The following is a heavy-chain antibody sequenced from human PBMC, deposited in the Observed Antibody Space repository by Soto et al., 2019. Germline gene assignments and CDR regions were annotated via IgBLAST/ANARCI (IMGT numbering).Heavy chain of an antibody. J-gene: IGHJ6*02. CDR1: GDSVSSNNAD. V-gene: IGHV6-1*01. CDR3: ARNTSGWDGGYCYGLDV. D-gene: IGHD6-19*01. CDR2: TYYRSKWYT. Sequence: QVALRQSGPGLVKPSQTLSLTCAISGDSVSSNNADWNWIRQSPSRGLEWLGRTYYRSKWYTDYAVSVRXRXXXDXXTSKNQFSLQLKSVTPEDTAVYYCARNTSGWDGGYCYGLDVWGQGTTVTVSS.